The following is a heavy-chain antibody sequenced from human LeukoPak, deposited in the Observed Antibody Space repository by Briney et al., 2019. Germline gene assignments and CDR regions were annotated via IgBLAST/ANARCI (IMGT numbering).Heavy chain of an antibody. J-gene: IGHJ4*02. Sequence: GGSLRLSCEASGFTFSNYWMSWVRQAPGKGLEWVANINQDGSDKYYVDSVKGRFTISRDNAKNSLYLQMNSLRAEDTAVYFCARDKVVGATKLDYWGQGALVTVSS. CDR1: GFTFSNYW. V-gene: IGHV3-7*01. CDR3: ARDKVVGATKLDY. CDR2: INQDGSDK. D-gene: IGHD1-26*01.